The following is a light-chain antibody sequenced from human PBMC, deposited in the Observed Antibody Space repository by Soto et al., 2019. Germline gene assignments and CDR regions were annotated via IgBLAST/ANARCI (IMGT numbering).Light chain of an antibody. CDR1: QGISSW. Sequence: DIQMTQSPCTLSASVGDSVTITCRASQGISSWLAWYQQTPGRAPKLLIFKATNLQSGVPSRFGGSGSGTEFTLTISSLQPDDFATYYCQRYNTNSRTFGQGTRVEIK. CDR2: KAT. J-gene: IGKJ1*01. V-gene: IGKV1-5*03. CDR3: QRYNTNSRT.